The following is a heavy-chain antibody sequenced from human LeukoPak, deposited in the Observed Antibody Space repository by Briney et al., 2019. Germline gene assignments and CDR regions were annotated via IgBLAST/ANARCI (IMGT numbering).Heavy chain of an antibody. CDR3: TKGAINFDWSYHDY. Sequence: GGSLRLSCAASRFTFSSYAMSWVRQAPGKGLEWVSAISGSGGTTYNADSVKGRFTISRDNSKNTLYLQLNSLRAEDTAVYYWTKGAINFDWSYHDYWGQGTLVTVSS. V-gene: IGHV3-23*01. J-gene: IGHJ4*02. CDR2: ISGSGGTT. CDR1: RFTFSSYA. D-gene: IGHD3-9*01.